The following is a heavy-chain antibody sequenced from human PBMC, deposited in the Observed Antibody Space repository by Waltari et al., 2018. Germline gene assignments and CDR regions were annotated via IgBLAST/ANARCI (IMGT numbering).Heavy chain of an antibody. CDR3: TRDRVGYCSGGTCYSRWFDP. CDR1: GYSLTEYA. CDR2: FDPEYGEA. Sequence: QVQLVQSGAEVKKPGASVNVSCRVSGYSLTEYALHWVRHAPGKGLEWLGGFDPEYGEAVYAQEFQGRVTMTEDTSKDTAYMELSSLTYEDTAVYYCTRDRVGYCSGGTCYSRWFDPWGQGTLVTVSS. J-gene: IGHJ5*02. V-gene: IGHV1-24*01. D-gene: IGHD2-15*01.